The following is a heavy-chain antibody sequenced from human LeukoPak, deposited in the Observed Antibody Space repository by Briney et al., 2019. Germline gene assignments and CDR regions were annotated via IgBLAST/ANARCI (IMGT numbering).Heavy chain of an antibody. CDR2: ISASSGTI. D-gene: IGHD6-6*01. Sequence: GGSLRLSCATSGFTFSSSIMNWVRQAPGKGLEWIAYISASSGTIYYADSVKGRFTISRDNAQNSLYLQMNSLRAEDTAVYYCAKDWQLGTNWGQGTLVTVSS. CDR3: AKDWQLGTN. V-gene: IGHV3-48*04. CDR1: GFTFSSSI. J-gene: IGHJ4*02.